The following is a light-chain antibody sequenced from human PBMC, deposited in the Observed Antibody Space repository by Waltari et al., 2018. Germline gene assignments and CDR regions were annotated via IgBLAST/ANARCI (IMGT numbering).Light chain of an antibody. CDR2: QDS. Sequence: SYELTQPPSVSVSPGQTASITCPGDQLGDKYACWYQQKPGQSPVLVIYQDSKRPSGIPERFSGSNSGNTATLTISGTQAMDEADYYCQAWDSSTAEVFGTGTKVTVL. J-gene: IGLJ1*01. CDR3: QAWDSSTAEV. CDR1: QLGDKY. V-gene: IGLV3-1*01.